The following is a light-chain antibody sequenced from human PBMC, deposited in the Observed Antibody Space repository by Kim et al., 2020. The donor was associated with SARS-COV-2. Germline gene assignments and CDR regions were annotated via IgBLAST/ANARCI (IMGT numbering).Light chain of an antibody. CDR1: QSISNTY. Sequence: SPGARATLSCRASQSISNTYVAWYHQKPGQAPRLLIYGASRRATGIPDRFSGSGSGTDFTLTISRLEPEDFAVYYCQQYVSSPWTFGQGTKVDIK. CDR2: GAS. V-gene: IGKV3-20*01. J-gene: IGKJ1*01. CDR3: QQYVSSPWT.